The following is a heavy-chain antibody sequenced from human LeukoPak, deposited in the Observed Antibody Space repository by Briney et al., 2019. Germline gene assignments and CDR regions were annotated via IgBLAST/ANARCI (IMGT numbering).Heavy chain of an antibody. CDR3: AKDYGQWLVQEAFDI. CDR1: GFTFSSDA. D-gene: IGHD6-19*01. V-gene: IGHV3-23*01. Sequence: GGSLRLSCAASGFTFSSDAMSWGRQAPGEGLEWVSAISVSGGSTYYADSARGRFTISRDNSKNTLSLQINSLIAEDTAVYYCAKDYGQWLVQEAFDIWGQGTMVTVSS. J-gene: IGHJ3*02. CDR2: ISVSGGST.